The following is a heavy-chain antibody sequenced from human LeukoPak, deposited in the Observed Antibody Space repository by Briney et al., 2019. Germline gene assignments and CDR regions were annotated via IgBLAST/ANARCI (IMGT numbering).Heavy chain of an antibody. CDR3: ARGRHYYDSSGYSYYFDY. CDR1: GGSISSSSYY. D-gene: IGHD3-22*01. CDR2: IYYSGST. J-gene: IGHJ4*02. Sequence: SETLSLTCTVSGGSISSSSYYWGWIRQPPGKGLEWIGSIYYSGSTYYNPSLKSRVTISVDTSKNQFSLKLSSVTAADTAVYYCARGRHYYDSSGYSYYFDYWGQGTPVTVSS. V-gene: IGHV4-39*01.